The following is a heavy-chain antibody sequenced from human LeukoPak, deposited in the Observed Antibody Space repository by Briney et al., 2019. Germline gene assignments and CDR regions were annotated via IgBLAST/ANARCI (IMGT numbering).Heavy chain of an antibody. Sequence: GGSLRLSCAASGFTFSSYAMHWVRQAPGKGLEYVSAISSNGGSTYYANSVKGRFTISRDNSKNTLYLQMGSLRAEDMAVYYCARSRVVVAANDAFDIWGQGTMVTVS. CDR2: ISSNGGST. CDR1: GFTFSSYA. CDR3: ARSRVVVAANDAFDI. J-gene: IGHJ3*02. D-gene: IGHD2-15*01. V-gene: IGHV3-64*01.